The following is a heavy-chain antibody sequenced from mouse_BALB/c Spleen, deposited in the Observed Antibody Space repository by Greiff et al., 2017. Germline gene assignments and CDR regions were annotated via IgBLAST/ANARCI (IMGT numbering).Heavy chain of an antibody. Sequence: EVKLMESGGGLVKPGGSLKLSCAASGFTFSSYTVSWVRQTPEKRLEWVATISSGGSYTYYPDSVKGRFTISRDNAKNTLYLQMSSLKSEDTAMYYCTSLDSSGLYAMDYWGQGTSVTVSS. D-gene: IGHD3-2*01. CDR2: ISSGGSYT. CDR3: TSLDSSGLYAMDY. CDR1: GFTFSSYT. J-gene: IGHJ4*01. V-gene: IGHV5-6-4*01.